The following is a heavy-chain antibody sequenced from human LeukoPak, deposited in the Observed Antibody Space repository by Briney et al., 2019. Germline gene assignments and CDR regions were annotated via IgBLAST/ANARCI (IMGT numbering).Heavy chain of an antibody. J-gene: IGHJ6*02. CDR2: ISYDGSNK. V-gene: IGHV3-30-3*01. D-gene: IGHD2-2*01. CDR3: ARGGHCSTTSCSNYDGMDV. Sequence: GGSLRLSCAASGFTFSSYAMHWVRQAPGKGLEWVAVISYDGSNKYYADSVKGRFTISRDNSKNTLYLQMNSLRAEDTAVYFCARGGHCSTTSCSNYDGMDVWGQGTTLTVSS. CDR1: GFTFSSYA.